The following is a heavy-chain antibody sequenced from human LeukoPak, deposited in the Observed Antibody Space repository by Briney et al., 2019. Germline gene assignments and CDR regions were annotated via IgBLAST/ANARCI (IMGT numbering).Heavy chain of an antibody. Sequence: ASVKVSCKASGYTFTSYGISWVRQAPGQGLEWMGWISGSNGNTNYAQKLQGRVTMTTDTSTSTAYMELRSLRSDDTAVYYCARLLYGDYYFDYWGQGTLVTVSS. CDR2: ISGSNGNT. J-gene: IGHJ4*02. CDR1: GYTFTSYG. V-gene: IGHV1-18*01. D-gene: IGHD4-17*01. CDR3: ARLLYGDYYFDY.